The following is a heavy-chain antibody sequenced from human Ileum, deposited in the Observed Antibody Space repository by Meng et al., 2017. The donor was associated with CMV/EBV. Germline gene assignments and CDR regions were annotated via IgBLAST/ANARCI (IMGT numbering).Heavy chain of an antibody. J-gene: IGHJ6*02. D-gene: IGHD3/OR15-3a*01. V-gene: IGHV3-21*01. CDR2: ISSGSSNV. CDR3: ARESDSCYGMDV. Sequence: GGSLRLSCAASGFRFSSYNMNWVRQAPGKGLEWVSSISSGSSNVYYVDSVKGRFTISGDNAKNSLYLQMNSLRAEDTAVYYCARESDSCYGMDVWGQGTTVTVSS. CDR1: GFRFSSYN.